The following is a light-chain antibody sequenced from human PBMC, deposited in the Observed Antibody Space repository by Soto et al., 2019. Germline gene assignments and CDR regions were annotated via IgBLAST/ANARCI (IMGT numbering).Light chain of an antibody. V-gene: IGKV3D-15*01. Sequence: EVGMSLSPVTLPLFYGARANLSCRASQSVSSNLAWYQQKPGQAPRLLSSGASTRASGIPGRFSGSWSGTDFPLTISMLHPDDSALYCCQQYNKSPVTFGQGTQVDIK. CDR1: QSVSSN. CDR3: QQYNKSPVT. CDR2: GAS. J-gene: IGKJ1*01.